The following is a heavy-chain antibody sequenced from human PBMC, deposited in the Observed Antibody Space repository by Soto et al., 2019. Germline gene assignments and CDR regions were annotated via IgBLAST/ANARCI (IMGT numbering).Heavy chain of an antibody. J-gene: IGHJ4*02. CDR1: GGSVTTTSYH. V-gene: IGHV4-39*01. Sequence: QLQLQESGPGLVKPSETLSLTCTVSGGSVTTTSYHWGWIRQPPGQGREGIGSFFYNGNTNYTPSTQSQVTISVNASKDQFSLNLVSGTAADTAVYDCAITPGRAVFGTWKGRMNDHWGQGTLVTVSS. D-gene: IGHD6-19*01. CDR3: AITPGRAVFGTWKGRMNDH. CDR2: FFYNGNT.